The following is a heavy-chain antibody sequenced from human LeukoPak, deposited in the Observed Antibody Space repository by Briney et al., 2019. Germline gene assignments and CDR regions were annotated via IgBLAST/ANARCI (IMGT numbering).Heavy chain of an antibody. Sequence: GGSLRLSCAASGFTFSSYEMNWVRQAPGKGLEWASFISSSSSYIYYADSVKGRFTISRDNAKNSLYLQMNSLRAEDTAVYYCARGEYGSGSYHIDYWGQGTLVTVSS. CDR2: ISSSSSYI. V-gene: IGHV3-21*01. J-gene: IGHJ4*02. CDR3: ARGEYGSGSYHIDY. D-gene: IGHD3-10*01. CDR1: GFTFSSYE.